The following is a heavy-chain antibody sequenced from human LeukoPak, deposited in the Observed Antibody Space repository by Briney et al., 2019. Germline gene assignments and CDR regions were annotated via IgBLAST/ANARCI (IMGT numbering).Heavy chain of an antibody. Sequence: NPSETLSLTCAVYGGSFGSYYWSWIRQPPGKGREGIGEMSHSGSTNYNPSLKSRVTIPLDKSKNQFSLKLTSVTAADTGVYYCARGGKQQLVRGRNYYYGMDVWGQGTTVTVSS. V-gene: IGHV4-34*01. J-gene: IGHJ6*02. CDR1: GGSFGSYY. CDR2: MSHSGST. CDR3: ARGGKQQLVRGRNYYYGMDV. D-gene: IGHD6-13*01.